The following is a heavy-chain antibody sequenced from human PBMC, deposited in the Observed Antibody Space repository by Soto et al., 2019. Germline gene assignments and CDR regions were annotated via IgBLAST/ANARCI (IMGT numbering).Heavy chain of an antibody. J-gene: IGHJ4*02. D-gene: IGHD3-10*01. CDR1: GFTFSSYA. CDR3: ARYQAGKSGFGEKTFDY. CDR2: ISYDGSNK. V-gene: IGHV3-30-3*01. Sequence: QVQLVESGGGVVQPGRSLRLSCAASGFTFSSYAMHWVRQAPGKGLEWVAVISYDGSNKYYADSVKGRFTISRDNSKNTLYLQMNSLRAEDTAVYYCARYQAGKSGFGEKTFDYWGQGTLVTVSS.